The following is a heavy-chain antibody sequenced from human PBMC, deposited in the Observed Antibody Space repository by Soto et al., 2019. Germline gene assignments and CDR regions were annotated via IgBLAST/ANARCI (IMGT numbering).Heavy chain of an antibody. CDR1: GGSFNGYY. V-gene: IGHV4-34*01. Sequence: SETQSLTCAVYGGSFNGYYWTWIRQPPGKGLEWIGEINRSEGTNYNPSLESRVAISVDTSKNQFSLKLSSVTAADTAVYFCAGAPLARGLFARRTHYFVFWGQGTPVTVSS. J-gene: IGHJ4*02. D-gene: IGHD3-10*01. CDR2: INRSEGT. CDR3: AGAPLARGLFARRTHYFVF.